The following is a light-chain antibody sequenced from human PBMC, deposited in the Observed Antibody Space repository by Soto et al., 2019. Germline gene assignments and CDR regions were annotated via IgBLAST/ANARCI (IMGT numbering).Light chain of an antibody. J-gene: IGKJ1*01. Sequence: EIVLSQSPATLSVSPGERVTLSCRASQSVDINLAWYQQKPGQAPRLLIYGASTRAIDMPGRFSGRGSGTEFTLTISCLQSEDLAVYYCQQYRNWPRTFGQGTKVDI. CDR3: QQYRNWPRT. CDR1: QSVDIN. V-gene: IGKV3-15*01. CDR2: GAS.